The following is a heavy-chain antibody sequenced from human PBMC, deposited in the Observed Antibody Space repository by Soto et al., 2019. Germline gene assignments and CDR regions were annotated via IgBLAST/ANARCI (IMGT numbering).Heavy chain of an antibody. Sequence: PGGSLRLSCAASGFTFSSYSMNWVRQAPGKGLEWVSSISSSSSYIYYADSVKGRFTISRDNAKNSLYLQMNSLRAEDTAVYYCARDGYYDFWSAVGYYYYGMDVWGQGTTVTVS. V-gene: IGHV3-21*01. CDR1: GFTFSSYS. J-gene: IGHJ6*02. CDR2: ISSSSSYI. CDR3: ARDGYYDFWSAVGYYYYGMDV. D-gene: IGHD3-3*01.